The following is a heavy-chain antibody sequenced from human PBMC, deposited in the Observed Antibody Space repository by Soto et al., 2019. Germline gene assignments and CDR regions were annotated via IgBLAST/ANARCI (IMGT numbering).Heavy chain of an antibody. CDR1: GYTFTSYA. V-gene: IGHV1-3*05. CDR2: INAGNGNT. D-gene: IGHD1-7*01. Sequence: QVQLVQSGAEEKKPGASVKVSCKASGYTFTSYAMHWVRQAPGQRLEWMGWINAGNGNTKYSQKLQGRVTITRDTAASTAYMELSSLRSEDTAVYYCARVRAGTTWFDPWGQGTLVTVSS. CDR3: ARVRAGTTWFDP. J-gene: IGHJ5*02.